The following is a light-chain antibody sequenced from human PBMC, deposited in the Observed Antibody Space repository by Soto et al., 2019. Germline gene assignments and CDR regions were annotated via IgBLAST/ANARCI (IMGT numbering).Light chain of an antibody. CDR1: NSNIGSYT. Sequence: QLVLTQPPSASGTPGQRVTISCSGRNSNIGSYTVNWYLQLPGTAPKLLIYSDNQRPSGVPDRFSGSKSGTSASLAISGLQSEDEADYSCATWDDSLNAWVFGGGTKLTVL. CDR2: SDN. V-gene: IGLV1-44*01. CDR3: ATWDDSLNAWV. J-gene: IGLJ3*02.